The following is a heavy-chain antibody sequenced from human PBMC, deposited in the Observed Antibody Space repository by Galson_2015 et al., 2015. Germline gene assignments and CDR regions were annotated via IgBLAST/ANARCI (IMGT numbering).Heavy chain of an antibody. V-gene: IGHV3-30-3*01. Sequence: SLRLSCAASGFTFSSYAMHWVRQAPGKGLEWVAVISYDGSNKYYADSVKGRFTISRDNSRNTLYLQMNSLRAEDTAVYYCARDGYYYDSSGLVDYWGQGTLVTVSS. CDR1: GFTFSSYA. CDR3: ARDGYYYDSSGLVDY. CDR2: ISYDGSNK. J-gene: IGHJ4*02. D-gene: IGHD3-22*01.